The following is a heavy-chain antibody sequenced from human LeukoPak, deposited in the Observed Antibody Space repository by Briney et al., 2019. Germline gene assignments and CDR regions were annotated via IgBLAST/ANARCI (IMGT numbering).Heavy chain of an antibody. CDR2: ISYSGTT. V-gene: IGHV4-59*08. CDR1: GASFTNYY. CDR3: TRGAGWLIDY. D-gene: IGHD3-16*01. J-gene: IGHJ4*02. Sequence: SETLSLTCTVSGASFTNYYWSWVRQPPGKGLEWFGYISYSGTTNYNPSLKSRVTMSVDTSKNQFSLKETSVTAADTAVYYCTRGAGWLIDYWGQGILVTVSS.